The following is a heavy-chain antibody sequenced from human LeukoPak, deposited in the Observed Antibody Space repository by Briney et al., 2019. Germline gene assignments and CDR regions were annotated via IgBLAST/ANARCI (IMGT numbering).Heavy chain of an antibody. CDR2: ISYDGSNK. Sequence: PGRSLRLSCAASGFTFSSYAMHWVRQAPGKGLEWVAVISYDGSNKYYADSVEGRFTISRDNSKNTLYLQMNSLRAEDTAVYYCASPTRGYYYDSSGYYATPFDYWGQGTLVTVSS. CDR3: ASPTRGYYYDSSGYYATPFDY. D-gene: IGHD3-22*01. CDR1: GFTFSSYA. V-gene: IGHV3-30-3*01. J-gene: IGHJ4*02.